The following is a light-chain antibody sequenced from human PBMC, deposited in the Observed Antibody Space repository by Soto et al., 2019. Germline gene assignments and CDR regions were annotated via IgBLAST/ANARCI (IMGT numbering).Light chain of an antibody. V-gene: IGLV2-14*03. CDR1: SSDVGVYDF. Sequence: QSALTQPASVSGAPGQSITISCAGTSSDVGVYDFVSWYQQHPGKAPKLLIYDVNKRPAGISNRFSGSKSGNTASLTISGLQAEDEADYYCSSYTTSTTRVFGGGTKVTVL. J-gene: IGLJ2*01. CDR2: DVN. CDR3: SSYTTSTTRV.